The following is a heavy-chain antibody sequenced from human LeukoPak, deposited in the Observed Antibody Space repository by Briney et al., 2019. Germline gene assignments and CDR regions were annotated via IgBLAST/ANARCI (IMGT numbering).Heavy chain of an antibody. V-gene: IGHV3-20*04. CDR1: GFTFYDYG. D-gene: IGHD3-10*01. CDR3: ARAHGSESYEPIDY. Sequence: GGSLRLSCAASGFTFYDYGINWVRQAPGKGLEWVSGINWNGGSTGYADSVKGRFTISRDNARNSLYLQMNSLRAEDTALYYCARAHGSESYEPIDYWGQGTLVTVSS. CDR2: INWNGGST. J-gene: IGHJ4*02.